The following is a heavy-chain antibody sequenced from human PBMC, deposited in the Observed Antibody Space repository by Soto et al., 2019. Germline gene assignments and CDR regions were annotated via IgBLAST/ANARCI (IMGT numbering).Heavy chain of an antibody. CDR2: ISYDGSNK. J-gene: IGHJ5*02. V-gene: IGHV3-30-3*01. Sequence: GGSLRLSCAASGFTFSSYAMHWVRQAPGKGLEWVAVISYDGSNKYYADSVKGRFTISRDNSKNTLYLQMNSLRAEDTAVYYCARDAVATITGPSDPWGQGTLVTVSS. CDR1: GFTFSSYA. D-gene: IGHD5-12*01. CDR3: ARDAVATITGPSDP.